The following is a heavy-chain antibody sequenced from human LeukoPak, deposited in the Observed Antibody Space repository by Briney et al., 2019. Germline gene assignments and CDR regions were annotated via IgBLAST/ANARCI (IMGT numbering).Heavy chain of an antibody. D-gene: IGHD3-9*01. CDR1: GFTFSSYA. V-gene: IGHV3-30-3*01. J-gene: IGHJ4*02. Sequence: GRSLRLSCAASGFTFSSYAMHWVRQAPGKGLEWVAVISYDGSNKYYADSVKGRFTISRDNSKNTLYLQMNRLRAEDTAVYYCARLPGRYFDWLWSDYWGQGTLVTVSS. CDR2: ISYDGSNK. CDR3: ARLPGRYFDWLWSDY.